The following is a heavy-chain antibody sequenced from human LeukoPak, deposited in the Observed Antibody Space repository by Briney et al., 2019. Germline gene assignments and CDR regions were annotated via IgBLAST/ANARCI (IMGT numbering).Heavy chain of an antibody. D-gene: IGHD3-10*01. CDR3: ARGPHYYGSGSYEYSHYYYYGMDV. CDR2: INHSGST. CDR1: GGSFTGYY. Sequence: SETLSLTCAVYGGSFTGYYWTWIRQPPGKGPEWIGEINHSGSTNYNPSLKSRVTISVDTSKNRFSLKMSSVTAADTAVYYCARGPHYYGSGSYEYSHYYYYGMDVWGKGTTVTVSS. V-gene: IGHV4-34*01. J-gene: IGHJ6*04.